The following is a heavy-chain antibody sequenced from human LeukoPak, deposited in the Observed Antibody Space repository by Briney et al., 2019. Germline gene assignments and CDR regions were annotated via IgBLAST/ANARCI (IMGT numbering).Heavy chain of an antibody. CDR2: IKQDGSEK. CDR1: GFTFTSYW. CDR3: ARTSSTFGGVIVPFDY. D-gene: IGHD3-16*02. V-gene: IGHV3-7*01. Sequence: PGGSLRLSCAASGFTFTSYWMSWVRQAPGKGLEWVANIKQDGSEKYYVDSVKGRFTISRDNAKNSLYLQINSLRAEDTAVYYCARTSSTFGGVIVPFDYWGQETLVTVSS. J-gene: IGHJ4*02.